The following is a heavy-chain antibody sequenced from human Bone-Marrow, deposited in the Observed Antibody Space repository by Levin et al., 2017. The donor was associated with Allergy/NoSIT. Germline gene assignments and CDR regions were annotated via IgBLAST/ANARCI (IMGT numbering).Heavy chain of an antibody. CDR3: ARIVVGSGGSDGYGMDG. Sequence: SGPTLVKPTQTLTLTCTFSGFSLSTTGMCVSWIRQPPGKALEWLARIDWDDDKYYITSLRTRLTISMDTSKNQVVLTMTNMDPVDTGTYYCARIVVGSGGSDGYGMDGWGQGTTVTVSS. CDR2: IDWDDDK. V-gene: IGHV2-70*11. CDR1: GFSLSTTGMC. D-gene: IGHD6-19*01. J-gene: IGHJ6*02.